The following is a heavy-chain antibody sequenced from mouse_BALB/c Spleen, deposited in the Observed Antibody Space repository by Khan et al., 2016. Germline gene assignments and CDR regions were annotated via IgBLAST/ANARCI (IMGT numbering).Heavy chain of an antibody. CDR1: GYTFTCYW. Sequence: QVQLQQSGAELAKPGASVKMSCKASGYTFTCYWMHWVKQRPGQGLEWIGYINPSTGYTEYNQKFKDKATLTADKSSSTAYMQLSSLTSEDSAVYYCARWAYYGNYLFAYWGQGTLVTVSA. J-gene: IGHJ3*01. CDR2: INPSTGYT. D-gene: IGHD2-10*01. CDR3: ARWAYYGNYLFAY. V-gene: IGHV1-7*01.